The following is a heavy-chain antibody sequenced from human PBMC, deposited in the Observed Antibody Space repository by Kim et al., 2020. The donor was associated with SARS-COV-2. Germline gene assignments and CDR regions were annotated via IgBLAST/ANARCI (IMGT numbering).Heavy chain of an antibody. J-gene: IGHJ4*02. CDR3: ARVFDY. CDR1: GGSFSGYY. Sequence: SETLSLTCAVYGGSFSGYYWSWIRQPPGKGLEWIGEINHSGSTNYNPSLKSRVTISVDTSKNQFSLKLSSVTAADTAVYYCARVFDYWGQGTLVTISS. CDR2: INHSGST. V-gene: IGHV4-34*01.